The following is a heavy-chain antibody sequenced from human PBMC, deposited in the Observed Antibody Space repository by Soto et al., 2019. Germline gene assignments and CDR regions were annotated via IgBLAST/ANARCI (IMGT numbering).Heavy chain of an antibody. CDR3: AGGGADCSSTSCYYWSDYYYMDV. Sequence: EVQLLESGGGLVQPGGSLRLSCAASGFTFSSYAMSWVRQAPGKGLEWVSAISGSGGSTYYADSVKGRFTISRDNSKNTLYLQMNSLRAEDTAVYYCAGGGADCSSTSCYYWSDYYYMDVWGKGTTVTVSS. D-gene: IGHD2-2*01. CDR1: GFTFSSYA. J-gene: IGHJ6*03. V-gene: IGHV3-23*01. CDR2: ISGSGGST.